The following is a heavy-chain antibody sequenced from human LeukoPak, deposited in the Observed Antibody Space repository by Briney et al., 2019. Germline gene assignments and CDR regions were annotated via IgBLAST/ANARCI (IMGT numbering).Heavy chain of an antibody. CDR2: INQDGSEK. CDR3: ARGTSGHNP. J-gene: IGHJ5*02. Sequence: PGGSLRLSCAAPGFTFSDYWMNWVRQAPGKGLEWLANINQDGSEKYYVDSVKGRFTISRDNAKNSLYLQMNSLRAEDTAIYYCARGTSGHNPWGQGTLVTVSS. V-gene: IGHV3-7*01. D-gene: IGHD5-24*01. CDR1: GFTFSDYW.